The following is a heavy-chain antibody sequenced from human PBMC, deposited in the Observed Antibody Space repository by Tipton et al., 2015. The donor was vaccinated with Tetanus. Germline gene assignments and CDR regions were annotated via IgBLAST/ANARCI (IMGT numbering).Heavy chain of an antibody. CDR1: GFIFSSYT. CDR3: ASGSALDY. V-gene: IGHV3-21*01. D-gene: IGHD6-25*01. CDR2: ISSTSSYV. J-gene: IGHJ4*02. Sequence: LRLSCEVSGFIFSSYTMNWVRQTPGKGLEWVSSISSTSSYVYYADSLKGRFTISRDNAKSSLYLQMNSLRAEDTAVYFCASGSALDYWGPGALVTVSS.